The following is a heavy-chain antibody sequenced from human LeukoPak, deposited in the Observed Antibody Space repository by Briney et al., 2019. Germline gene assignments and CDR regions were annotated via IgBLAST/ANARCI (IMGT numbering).Heavy chain of an antibody. D-gene: IGHD6-19*01. J-gene: IGHJ4*02. CDR3: ARGSWPGIAVAGMGY. Sequence: GESLKISCKGSGYSFTSYWIGWVRQMPGKGLEWMGIIYPGDSDTRYSPSFQGQVTISADKSISTAYLQWSSLKASDTAMYYCARGSWPGIAVAGMGYWGQGTLVTVSS. V-gene: IGHV5-51*01. CDR1: GYSFTSYW. CDR2: IYPGDSDT.